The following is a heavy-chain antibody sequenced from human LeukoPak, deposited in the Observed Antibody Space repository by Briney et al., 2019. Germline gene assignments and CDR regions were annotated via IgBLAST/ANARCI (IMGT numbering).Heavy chain of an antibody. CDR3: ARNDFWSGYYTEVGAFDI. CDR1: GFTFSSYS. J-gene: IGHJ3*02. CDR2: ISSSSSTI. D-gene: IGHD3-3*01. Sequence: GGSLRLSCAASGFTFSSYSMNWVRQAPGKGLEWVSYISSSSSTIYYADSVKGRFTISRDNAKNSLYLQMNSLRAEDTAVYYCARNDFWSGYYTEVGAFDIWGQGTMVTVSS. V-gene: IGHV3-48*01.